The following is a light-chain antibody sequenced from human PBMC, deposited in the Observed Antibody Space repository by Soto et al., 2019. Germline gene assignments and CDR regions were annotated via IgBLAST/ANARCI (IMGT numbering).Light chain of an antibody. J-gene: IGKJ2*01. V-gene: IGKV1-39*01. CDR1: ETIIDY. CDR3: QQSFSAART. CDR2: SAS. Sequence: DIQMSQSPSSLSASVGDSVTITCRASETIIDYLNWYQQQPGEAPKLLIFSASSLHSGVPSRFRGSGSGTHFTLIISSLQPEDFATYFCQQSFSAARTFGQGTKLQAK.